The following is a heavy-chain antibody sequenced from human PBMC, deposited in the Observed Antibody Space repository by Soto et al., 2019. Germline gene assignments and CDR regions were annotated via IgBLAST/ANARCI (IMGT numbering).Heavy chain of an antibody. CDR1: GYTFISYD. V-gene: IGHV1-8*01. J-gene: IGHJ4*02. D-gene: IGHD5-12*01. CDR2: MNPNTGDT. Sequence: QVQLVQSGAEVKKPGASVKVSCKASGYTFISYDINWVRQATGQGLEWMGWMNPNTGDTGYAQKFQGRVTMTRNTSINTANLELSSLRSDETVVYFCARGDGYIFDYWGQGTLVTVSS. CDR3: ARGDGYIFDY.